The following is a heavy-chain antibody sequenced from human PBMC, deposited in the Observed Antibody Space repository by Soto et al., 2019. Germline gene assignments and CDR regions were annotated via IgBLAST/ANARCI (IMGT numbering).Heavy chain of an antibody. V-gene: IGHV3-74*01. CDR3: AREASVAGTKQGLITPYYYYMDV. D-gene: IGHD6-19*01. CDR2: INSDGSST. Sequence: PGGSLRLSCAASGFTFSSYWMHWVRQAPGKGLVWVSRINSDGSSTSYADSVKGRFTISRDNAKNTLYLQMNSLRAEDTAVYYCAREASVAGTKQGLITPYYYYMDVWGKGTTVTVSS. CDR1: GFTFSSYW. J-gene: IGHJ6*03.